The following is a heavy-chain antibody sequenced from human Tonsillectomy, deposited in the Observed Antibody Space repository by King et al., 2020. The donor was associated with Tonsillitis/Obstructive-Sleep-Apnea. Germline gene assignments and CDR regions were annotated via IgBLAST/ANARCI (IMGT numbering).Heavy chain of an antibody. V-gene: IGHV3-30*04. J-gene: IGHJ4*02. CDR2: ISYDGGNK. Sequence: VQLVESGGGVVQPGRSLRLSCAASGFTFSAYPMHWVRQAPGKGLEWVAVISYDGGNKYYADSVKGRFSISRDNSKKTLYLQMNSLRAEDTAVYYCASGTGTYYWGLDYWGQGTLVTVSS. CDR1: GFTFSAYP. CDR3: ASGTGTYYWGLDY. D-gene: IGHD1-26*01.